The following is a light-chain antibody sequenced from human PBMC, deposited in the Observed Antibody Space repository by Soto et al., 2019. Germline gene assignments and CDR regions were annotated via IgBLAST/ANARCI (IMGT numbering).Light chain of an antibody. Sequence: DIQMTQSPSTLSASVGDTVTITCRASQNINRWLAWYQQKPGKAPKLLIHKASTLESGVPSRFSGRASGTKFTLIISILQPDDFAGYFCLPYTAYPLTFGAGPNVDIK. J-gene: IGKJ3*01. V-gene: IGKV1-5*03. CDR2: KAS. CDR1: QNINRW. CDR3: LPYTAYPLT.